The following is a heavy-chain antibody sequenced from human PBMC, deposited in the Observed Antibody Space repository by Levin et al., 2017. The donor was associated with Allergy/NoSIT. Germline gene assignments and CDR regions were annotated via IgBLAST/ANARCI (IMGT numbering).Heavy chain of an antibody. CDR1: GFTFSSYA. Sequence: GESLKISCAASGFTFSSYAMSWVRQAPGKGLEWVSTISGSGGSTYYADSGKGRFTISRDNFKNMLYLQMNSLRAEDTAVYFCATRTPGYSSGWDYWGQGTLVTVSS. CDR3: ATRTPGYSSGWDY. D-gene: IGHD6-19*01. V-gene: IGHV3-23*01. CDR2: ISGSGGST. J-gene: IGHJ4*02.